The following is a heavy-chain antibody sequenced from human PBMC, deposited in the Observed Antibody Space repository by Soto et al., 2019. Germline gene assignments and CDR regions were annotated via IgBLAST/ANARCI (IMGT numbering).Heavy chain of an antibody. J-gene: IGHJ5*01. CDR2: IYYSGST. CDR1: GGSITSSSYY. V-gene: IGHV4-39*01. CDR3: ARLIGDSWLDS. Sequence: LSLTCTVSGGSITSSSYYWGWIRQPPGKGLEWIGSIYYSGSTYYNPSLKSRVTISVDTSKNQFSLKLSSLTAADTAVYYCARLIGDSWLDSCGEGTLVTXSS.